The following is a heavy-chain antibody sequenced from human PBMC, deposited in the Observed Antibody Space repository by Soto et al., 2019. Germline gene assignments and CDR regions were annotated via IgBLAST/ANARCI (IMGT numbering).Heavy chain of an antibody. D-gene: IGHD5-18*01. V-gene: IGHV4-31*03. CDR1: GGSISSGGYY. CDR2: IYYSWST. Sequence: QVQLQESGPGLVKPSQTLSLTCTVSGGSISSGGYYWSWIRQHPGKGLEWIGYIYYSWSTYYNPSLKSRVTRSVDTSKNQFSLKLSSVTAADTAVYYCARDGVEGDTAMVYWGQGTLVTVSS. J-gene: IGHJ4*02. CDR3: ARDGVEGDTAMVY.